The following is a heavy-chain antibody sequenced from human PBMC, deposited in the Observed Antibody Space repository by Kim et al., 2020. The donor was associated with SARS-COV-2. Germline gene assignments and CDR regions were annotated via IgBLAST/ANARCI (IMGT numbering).Heavy chain of an antibody. V-gene: IGHV4-59*08. Sequence: STNYNPSLKSRVTISVDTSKNQFSLKLSSVTAADTAVYYCARRLATDFDYWGQGTLVTVSS. J-gene: IGHJ4*02. CDR3: ARRLATDFDY. D-gene: IGHD6-19*01. CDR2: ST.